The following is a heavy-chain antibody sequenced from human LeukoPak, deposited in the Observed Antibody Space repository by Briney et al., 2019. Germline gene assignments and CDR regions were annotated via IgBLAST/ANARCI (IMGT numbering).Heavy chain of an antibody. D-gene: IGHD6-19*01. Sequence: GGSLRLSCVVSGFTFSNSGMHWVRQALGKGLEWVTFIRFDGNDKYYADSVKGRFTISRDNSKNTLYLQMNSLRAEDTAVYYCARALYNRGWYPDYFDSWGRGTLVTVSA. CDR3: ARALYNRGWYPDYFDS. CDR2: IRFDGNDK. CDR1: GFTFSNSG. V-gene: IGHV3-30*02. J-gene: IGHJ4*02.